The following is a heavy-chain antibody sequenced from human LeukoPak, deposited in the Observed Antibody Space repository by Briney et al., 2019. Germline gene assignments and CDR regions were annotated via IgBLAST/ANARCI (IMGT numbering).Heavy chain of an antibody. Sequence: PGGPLRLSCAASGFTFSSYAMSWARQAPGKGLEWVSAISGSGGSTYYADSVKGRFTISRDNSKNTLYLQMNSLRAEDTAVYYCAKDGGELLLSDAFDIWGQGTMVTVSS. CDR1: GFTFSSYA. CDR2: ISGSGGST. CDR3: AKDGGELLLSDAFDI. J-gene: IGHJ3*02. V-gene: IGHV3-23*01. D-gene: IGHD1-26*01.